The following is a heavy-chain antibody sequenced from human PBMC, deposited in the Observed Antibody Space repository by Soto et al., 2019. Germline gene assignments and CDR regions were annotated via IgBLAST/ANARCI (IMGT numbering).Heavy chain of an antibody. Sequence: GGSLRLSCAASGFTFNNYGMSWVRQAPGKGLEWVSTITYTGSTTSYADPVKGRFSVSRDNSKSTLYLQMNSLRADDTAIYYCAKRRSCCDFDYWGQGILVTVSS. CDR3: AKRRSCCDFDY. CDR2: ITYTGSTT. D-gene: IGHD2-15*01. J-gene: IGHJ4*02. CDR1: GFTFNNYG. V-gene: IGHV3-23*01.